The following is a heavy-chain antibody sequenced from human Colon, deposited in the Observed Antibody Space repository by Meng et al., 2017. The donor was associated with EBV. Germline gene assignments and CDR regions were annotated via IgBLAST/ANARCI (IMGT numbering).Heavy chain of an antibody. CDR1: GSSSSSSNC. CDR2: ILHTRLT. CDR3: MRDLLVLVKNEV. V-gene: IGHV4-4*02. Sequence: LLDSVPGLVEPAVILSLSCSASGSSSSSSNCWGLFRNSPQKGLDWIGSILHTRLTDSTPALQRRVTISVDKSQTQFSLEVTSVTAADTAIYYCMRDLLVLVKNEVWGRGTLVTVSS. J-gene: IGHJ2*01. D-gene: IGHD1-1*01.